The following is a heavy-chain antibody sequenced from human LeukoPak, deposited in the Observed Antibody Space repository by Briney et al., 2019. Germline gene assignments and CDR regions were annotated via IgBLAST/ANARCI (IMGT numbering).Heavy chain of an antibody. CDR3: ARVDGSPDY. CDR2: INLNSGNT. V-gene: IGHV1-8*01. J-gene: IGHJ4*02. D-gene: IGHD2-15*01. CDR1: GHTFTSYD. Sequence: GASVNVSCTASGHTFTSYDINWVRQATGQGLEWMGWINLNSGNTGYAQKFQGRVTITRDTSIRTAYMEVSSLRSEDTAVYYCARVDGSPDYWGQGTLLTVSS.